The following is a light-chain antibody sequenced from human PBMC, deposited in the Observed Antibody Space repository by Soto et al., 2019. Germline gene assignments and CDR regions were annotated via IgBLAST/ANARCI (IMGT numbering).Light chain of an antibody. CDR3: EQSYGSPPT. V-gene: IGKV1-39*01. CDR2: AAS. Sequence: DIQMTQSPSSLSASVGDRVTITCRASQSINTYLNWYQQKPAKAPKLLISAASSLQSGVPARFSGSGSGTDFTLIISSVQPEDFATFYCEQSYGSPPTFGQGTKVDIK. CDR1: QSINTY. J-gene: IGKJ1*01.